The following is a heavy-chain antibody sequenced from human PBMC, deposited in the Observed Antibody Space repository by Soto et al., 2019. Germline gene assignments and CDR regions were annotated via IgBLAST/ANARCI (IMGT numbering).Heavy chain of an antibody. D-gene: IGHD4-17*01. CDR2: IYWGDDK. J-gene: IGHJ4*02. CDR3: AHALQLLDYGDYGGVFDY. CDR1: GFSLSTSGVG. Sequence: QITLKESGPTLVKPTQTLTLTCTFSGFSLSTSGVGVGWIRQPPGKALEWLALIYWGDDKRYSPSLKSRLTITKDTSKNLVVLTMTNMDPVDTATYYCAHALQLLDYGDYGGVFDYWGQGTLVTVSS. V-gene: IGHV2-5*02.